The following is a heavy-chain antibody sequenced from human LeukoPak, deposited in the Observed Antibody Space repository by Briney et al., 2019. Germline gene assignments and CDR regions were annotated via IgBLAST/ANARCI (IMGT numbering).Heavy chain of an antibody. D-gene: IGHD6-19*01. CDR1: GFTFSSYG. Sequence: PGRSLRLSCVASGFTFSSYGMHWVRQAPGKGLEWLAVMSYDGSHRYYADSVKGRFTISRDNSKNTLYLQMNSLRAEDTAVYYCATAVAGLWFDPWGQGTLVTVSS. V-gene: IGHV3-30*03. CDR3: ATAVAGLWFDP. J-gene: IGHJ5*02. CDR2: MSYDGSHR.